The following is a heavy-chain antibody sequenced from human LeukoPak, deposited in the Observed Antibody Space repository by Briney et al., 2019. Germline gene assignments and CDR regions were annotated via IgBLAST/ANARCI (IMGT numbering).Heavy chain of an antibody. J-gene: IGHJ4*02. D-gene: IGHD1-26*01. CDR2: IYPGDSNT. CDR1: GYRFTSYW. V-gene: IGHV5-51*01. Sequence: GESLKISCKGSGYRFTSYWIGWVRQMPGKGLEWMAIIYPGDSNTRYSPSFQGQVTISADTSISTAYLQWSSLKASDIAMYYCARRPKRVGAPLDFWGQGTLVTVSS. CDR3: ARRPKRVGAPLDF.